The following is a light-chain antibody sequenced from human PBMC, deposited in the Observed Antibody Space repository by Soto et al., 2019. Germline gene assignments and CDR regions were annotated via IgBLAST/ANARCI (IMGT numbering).Light chain of an antibody. CDR3: QQYGYSPIT. CDR1: ERVSTN. Sequence: DIVMTQSPLTLSVSPGESATLSCRASERVSTNLAWYQQTPGQAPRLLIYSASRRPTDIPVRFSGSGSGTDFTLTIDGLEPEDFVVYYCQQYGYSPITFGQGTRLEI. CDR2: SAS. V-gene: IGKV3-20*01. J-gene: IGKJ5*01.